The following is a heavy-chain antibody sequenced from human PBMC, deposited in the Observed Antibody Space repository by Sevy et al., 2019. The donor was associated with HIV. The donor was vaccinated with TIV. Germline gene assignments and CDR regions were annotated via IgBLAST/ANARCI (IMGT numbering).Heavy chain of an antibody. D-gene: IGHD2-2*01. CDR3: ARVVVVPAAPDY. CDR2: ISSSSSYI. V-gene: IGHV3-21*01. J-gene: IGHJ4*02. CDR1: GFTFSSYS. Sequence: GRSLRLSCAASGFTFSSYSMNWVRQAPGKGLEWVSSISSSSSYIYYADSVKGRFTISRDNAKNSLYLQMNSLRAEDTAVYYCARVVVVPAAPDYWGQGTLVTVSS.